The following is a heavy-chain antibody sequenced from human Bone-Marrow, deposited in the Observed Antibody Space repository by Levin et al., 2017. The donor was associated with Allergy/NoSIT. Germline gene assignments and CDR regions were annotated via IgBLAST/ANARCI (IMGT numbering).Heavy chain of an antibody. CDR3: AKLAGSWQDHDAFDI. Sequence: GGSLRLSCAASGFTFSNFGIHCVRQAPGRGLEWVAVISYDETNIHYVDSVKGRFTISRDNSKSTLYLQMNSLRPEDTAVYYCAKLAGSWQDHDAFDIWGQGTMVTVSS. CDR1: GFTFSNFG. D-gene: IGHD6-13*01. J-gene: IGHJ3*02. CDR2: ISYDETNI. V-gene: IGHV3-30*18.